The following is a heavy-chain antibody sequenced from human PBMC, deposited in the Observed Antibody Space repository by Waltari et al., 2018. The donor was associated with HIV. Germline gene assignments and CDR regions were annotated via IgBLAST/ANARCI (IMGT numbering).Heavy chain of an antibody. Sequence: QVQLQESGPGLVKPSETLSLTCTVSGGSISSYYWSWIRQHPGTGLEWIGYIYYMGSTNYTPSLKSRVPIAVDTSKNQFSLKLSSVTAADTAVYYCARQTYDSSGYYSFDYWGQGTLVTVSS. CDR2: IYYMGST. CDR1: GGSISSYY. CDR3: ARQTYDSSGYYSFDY. J-gene: IGHJ4*02. D-gene: IGHD3-22*01. V-gene: IGHV4-59*08.